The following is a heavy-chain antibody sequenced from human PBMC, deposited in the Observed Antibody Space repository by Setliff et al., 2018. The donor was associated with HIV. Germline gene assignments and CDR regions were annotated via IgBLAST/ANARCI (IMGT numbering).Heavy chain of an antibody. Sequence: GGSLRLSCTASGFTFGDYAMNWVRQAPGKGLEWVGFIKSIAYGGTTEYAASVKGRFTISRDDSKSIAYLQMNSLKTEDTAVYYCTTIQKLTTPVDYWGQGTLVTVSS. CDR2: IKSIAYGGTT. D-gene: IGHD4-17*01. V-gene: IGHV3-49*04. CDR3: TTIQKLTTPVDY. J-gene: IGHJ4*02. CDR1: GFTFGDYA.